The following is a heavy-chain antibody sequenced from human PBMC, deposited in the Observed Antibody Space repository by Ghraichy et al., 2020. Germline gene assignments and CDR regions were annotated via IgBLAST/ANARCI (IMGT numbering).Heavy chain of an antibody. D-gene: IGHD5-12*01. Sequence: SETLSLMCSVSGGSINSGDYFWGWVRQSPGMGLEWLGSINSTGTTNYNPSFKSRLTMSVDTSKNHFSLRLRSVSAADTAFYYWARVNVEVDIETVVQICYFDRWGQGNLVTVSS. CDR2: INSTGTT. V-gene: IGHV4-39*07. J-gene: IGHJ4*02. CDR3: ARVNVEVDIETVVQICYFDR. CDR1: GGSINSGDYF.